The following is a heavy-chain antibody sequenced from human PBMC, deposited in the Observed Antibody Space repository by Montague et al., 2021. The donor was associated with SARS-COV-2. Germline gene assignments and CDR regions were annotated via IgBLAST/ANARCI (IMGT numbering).Heavy chain of an antibody. CDR3: ARDPVSITLIVVVRYGMDV. Sequence: SLRLSCAASGFTFSSYNMNWVRQAPGKGLEWISYISSSSSTIYYADSVKGRSTISRDNAKNSLYLQMNSLRDDDTAVYYCARDPVSITLIVVVRYGMDVWGQGTPVTVSS. D-gene: IGHD3-22*01. CDR1: GFTFSSYN. J-gene: IGHJ6*02. V-gene: IGHV3-48*02. CDR2: ISSSSSTI.